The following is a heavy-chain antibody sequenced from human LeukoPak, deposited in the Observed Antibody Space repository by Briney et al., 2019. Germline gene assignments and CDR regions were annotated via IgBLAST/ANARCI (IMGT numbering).Heavy chain of an antibody. CDR2: ISSSGSTI. CDR1: GFTFSDYY. D-gene: IGHD3-10*01. Sequence: TGGSLRLSCAASGFTFSDYYMSWIRQAPGKGLEWVSYISSSGSTIYYADSVKGRFTISRDNAKNSLYLQMNSLRAEDTAVYYCARRASKPMVRGVNSNWFDPWGQGTLVTVSS. J-gene: IGHJ5*02. V-gene: IGHV3-11*04. CDR3: ARRASKPMVRGVNSNWFDP.